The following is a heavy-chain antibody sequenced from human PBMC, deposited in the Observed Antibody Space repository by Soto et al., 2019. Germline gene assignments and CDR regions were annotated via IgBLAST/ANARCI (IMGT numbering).Heavy chain of an antibody. CDR2: INPSGGST. Sequence: INWVRQAPGQGLEWMGVINPSGGSTTYPQKFQGRVTMTRDTSTSTVYMELSSLTSEDTAVYYCARASVSGRRFDYWGEGTLVTVSS. J-gene: IGHJ4*02. D-gene: IGHD6-19*01. CDR3: ARASVSGRRFDY. V-gene: IGHV1-46*03.